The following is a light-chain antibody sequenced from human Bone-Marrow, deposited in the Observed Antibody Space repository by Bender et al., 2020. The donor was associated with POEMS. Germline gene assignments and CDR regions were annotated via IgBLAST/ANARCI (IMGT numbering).Light chain of an antibody. CDR1: SSDVGGYNL. CDR3: SSWTSYRTVL. V-gene: IGLV2-14*02. CDR2: EDT. J-gene: IGLJ2*01. Sequence: QSALTQPASVSGSPGQSITISCTGTSSDVGGYNLVSWYQRHPGKAPKVLISEDTKRPSGVSNRFSGSKSGNTASLTISGLQAEDEADYFCSSWTSYRTVLFGGGTKLTVL.